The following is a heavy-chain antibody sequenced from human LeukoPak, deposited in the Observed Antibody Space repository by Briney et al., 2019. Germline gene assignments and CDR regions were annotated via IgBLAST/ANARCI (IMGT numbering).Heavy chain of an antibody. J-gene: IGHJ4*02. CDR1: GGSISSYY. D-gene: IGHD3-10*01. V-gene: IGHV4-59*01. CDR2: IYYSGST. Sequence: SETLSLTCTVSGGSISSYYWSWIRQPPGKGLEWIGYIYYSGSTNYNPSLKSRVTISVDTSRNQFSLNLSSVTAADTAVYFCVNVVRHWFGVLTLESRAGSFDYWGQGTLVTVSS. CDR3: VNVVRHWFGVLTLESRAGSFDY.